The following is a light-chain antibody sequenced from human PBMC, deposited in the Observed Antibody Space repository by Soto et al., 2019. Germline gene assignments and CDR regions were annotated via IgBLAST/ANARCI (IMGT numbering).Light chain of an antibody. CDR1: QSISNW. Sequence: DIQMTQSPSTLSASVGDRVTITCRASQSISNWLAWYQQKPGKAPKLLIYDASSLENGAPSRFSGSGSGTEFTVTISSLQPDYFATYYCQEYNSYPWTLGQGTKVEI. CDR2: DAS. J-gene: IGKJ1*01. V-gene: IGKV1-5*01. CDR3: QEYNSYPWT.